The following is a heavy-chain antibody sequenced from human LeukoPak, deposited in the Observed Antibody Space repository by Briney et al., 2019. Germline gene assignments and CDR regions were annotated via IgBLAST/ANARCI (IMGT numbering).Heavy chain of an antibody. V-gene: IGHV3-23*01. CDR2: ISGSGGNT. J-gene: IGHJ4*02. D-gene: IGHD3-3*02. Sequence: PGGSLRLSCAASGFTFSTYTMSWARQAPGKGLEWVSAISGSGGNTYYADSVKGRFTISRDNSKSTLYLQMDSLRADDTAVYYCAKAAFSRTSYFDYWGQGTLVTASS. CDR1: GFTFSTYT. CDR3: AKAAFSRTSYFDY.